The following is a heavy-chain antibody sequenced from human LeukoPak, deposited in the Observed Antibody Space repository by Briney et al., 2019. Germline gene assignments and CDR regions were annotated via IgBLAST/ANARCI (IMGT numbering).Heavy chain of an antibody. J-gene: IGHJ4*02. V-gene: IGHV4-59*11. Sequence: SETLSLTCTVSSGSIRSHFWSWIRQPPGKGLEWIGYVYDSGYTKYRPSLKSRVTISIDTSKNQYSLNLNSVTAADAAVYYCARTIQVRPYYFDSWGQGTLVTVSS. D-gene: IGHD6-6*01. CDR2: VYDSGYT. CDR3: ARTIQVRPYYFDS. CDR1: SGSIRSHF.